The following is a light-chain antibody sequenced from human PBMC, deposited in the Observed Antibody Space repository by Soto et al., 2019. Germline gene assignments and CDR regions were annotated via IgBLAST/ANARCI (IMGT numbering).Light chain of an antibody. CDR2: DAS. J-gene: IGKJ1*01. CDR1: QSISSW. CDR3: QQYNRASST. V-gene: IGKV1-5*01. Sequence: DIQMTQSPSTLSASVRDRVTITCRASQSISSWLAWYQQKPGQAPNLLIYDASTLGSGVPSRFSGSGSGTEFTLTISSLRPDDFAAYYCQQYNRASSTCGQGTKVE.